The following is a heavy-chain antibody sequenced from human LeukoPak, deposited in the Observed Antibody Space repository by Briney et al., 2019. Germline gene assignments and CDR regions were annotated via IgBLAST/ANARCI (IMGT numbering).Heavy chain of an antibody. D-gene: IGHD3/OR15-3a*01. Sequence: ASVKVSCKASGYTFTGYYMHWVRQAPGQGLEWMGWINPNSGGTNYAQKFQGRVTMTRDTSISTAYMELSRLRSDDTAVYYCARDHRTDFWWLDPWGQGTLVTVSS. CDR2: INPNSGGT. CDR1: GYTFTGYY. V-gene: IGHV1-2*02. J-gene: IGHJ5*02. CDR3: ARDHRTDFWWLDP.